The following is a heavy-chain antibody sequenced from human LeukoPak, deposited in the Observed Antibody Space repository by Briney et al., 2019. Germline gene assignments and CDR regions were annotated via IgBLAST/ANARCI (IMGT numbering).Heavy chain of an antibody. Sequence: SETLSLTCTLSGGSLSSSSYYWGWIRQPPGRGLEWLGSIYYSGSTYYNPSLKSRVTISVDTSKNQFSLKLSSVTAADTAVYYCARVRGFGIYFDYWGQGTLVTVSS. V-gene: IGHV4-39*07. D-gene: IGHD3-10*01. CDR2: IYYSGST. CDR1: GGSLSSSSYY. J-gene: IGHJ4*02. CDR3: ARVRGFGIYFDY.